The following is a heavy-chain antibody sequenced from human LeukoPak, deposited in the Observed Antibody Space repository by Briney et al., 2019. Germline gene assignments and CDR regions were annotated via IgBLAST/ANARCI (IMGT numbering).Heavy chain of an antibody. CDR1: GYSISSGYY. CDR3: ARVATNYYYMDV. J-gene: IGHJ6*03. CDR2: IYHSGST. D-gene: IGHD5-12*01. Sequence: PSETLSLTCTVSGYSISSGYYWGWIRQPPGKGLQWIGSIYHSGSTYYNPSLKSRVTISVDTSKNQFSLKLSSVTAADTAVFYCARVATNYYYMDVWGKGTTVTVSS. V-gene: IGHV4-38-2*02.